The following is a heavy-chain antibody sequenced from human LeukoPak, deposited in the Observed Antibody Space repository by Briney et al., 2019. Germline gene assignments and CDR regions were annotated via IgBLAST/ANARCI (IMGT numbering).Heavy chain of an antibody. CDR3: AKDRAYYYYMDV. Sequence: GGSLRLSCAASGFTFSNYGIHWVRQAPGQGLEWVALISYDGSYKYYADSVKGRFTISRDNSKNTLYLQMNSLRAEDTAVYYCAKDRAYYYYMDVWGKGTTVTVSS. CDR2: ISYDGSYK. V-gene: IGHV3-30*18. CDR1: GFTFSNYG. J-gene: IGHJ6*03.